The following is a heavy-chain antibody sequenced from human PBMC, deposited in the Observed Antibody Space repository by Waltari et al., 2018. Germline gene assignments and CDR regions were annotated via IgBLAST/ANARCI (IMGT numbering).Heavy chain of an antibody. CDR1: GVTFSSNT. J-gene: IGHJ6*02. CDR3: ASCFSTSCLISYYFYMDV. CDR2: IIPGFGTA. Sequence: QVQLVQSGAEVKKAGSSVKVSCMASGVTFSSNTFSWVRQAPGQGLEWMGGIIPGFGTAKYAQKFQGRVTITADRSTSTAYVEMTSLRSDDTAVYYCASCFSTSCLISYYFYMDVWGQGTTVTVSS. V-gene: IGHV1-69*14. D-gene: IGHD3-3*01.